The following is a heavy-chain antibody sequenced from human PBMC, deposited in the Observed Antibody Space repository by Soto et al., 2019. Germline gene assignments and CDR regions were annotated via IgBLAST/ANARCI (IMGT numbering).Heavy chain of an antibody. D-gene: IGHD1-1*01. CDR1: GFTFNTYS. CDR3: AKRATGTYFDY. J-gene: IGHJ4*02. Sequence: GGSLRLSCAASGFTFNTYSMSWVRQAPGKGLEWVSFISGSNTNVYYADSVKGRFTISRDNAKNSLYLQMNSLRAEDTAVYYCAKRATGTYFDYWGQGTLVTVSS. CDR2: ISGSNTNV. V-gene: IGHV3-21*01.